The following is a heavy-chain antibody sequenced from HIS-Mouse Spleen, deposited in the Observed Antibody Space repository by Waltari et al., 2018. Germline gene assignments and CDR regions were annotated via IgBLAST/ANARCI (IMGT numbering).Heavy chain of an antibody. V-gene: IGHV3-30*18. CDR3: AKASSGWLDY. Sequence: QVQLVESGGGVVQPGRSLRLSCAGSGFTFGSYGMHWVRQAPGKGLEWVAVISYDGSNKYYADSVKGRFTISRDNSKNTLYLQMNSLRAEDTAVYYCAKASSGWLDYWGQGTLVTVSS. CDR1: GFTFGSYG. CDR2: ISYDGSNK. J-gene: IGHJ4*02. D-gene: IGHD6-19*01.